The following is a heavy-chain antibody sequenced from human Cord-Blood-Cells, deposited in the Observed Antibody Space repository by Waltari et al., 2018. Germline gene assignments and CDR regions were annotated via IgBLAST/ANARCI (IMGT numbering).Heavy chain of an antibody. V-gene: IGHV1-2*02. CDR1: GYTFTGYY. J-gene: IGHJ4*02. D-gene: IGHD7-27*01. CDR3: ASDLTALTGDSRFDY. CDR2: INPNSGGT. Sequence: QVQLVQSGAEVKKPGASVKVSCKASGYTFTGYYMHWVRQAPGQGLEWMGWINPNSGGTNYAQKFQGRVTMTRDTSISTAYMELSRLRSDDTAVYYCASDLTALTGDSRFDYWGQGTLVTVSS.